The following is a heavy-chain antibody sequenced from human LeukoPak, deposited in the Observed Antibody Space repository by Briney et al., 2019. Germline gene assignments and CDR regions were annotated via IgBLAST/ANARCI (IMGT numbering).Heavy chain of an antibody. CDR2: INPTHGGT. CDR3: AIVTTADGY. V-gene: IGHV1-2*02. Sequence: GASVKVSCKASGYTFTSYYIHWVRQAPGQGLEWMGWINPTHGGTNFAQKFQGRVTMTRDTSITTAHMELTRLISDDTAMYYCAIVTTADGYWGQGTPLTVSS. D-gene: IGHD4-17*01. J-gene: IGHJ4*02. CDR1: GYTFTSYY.